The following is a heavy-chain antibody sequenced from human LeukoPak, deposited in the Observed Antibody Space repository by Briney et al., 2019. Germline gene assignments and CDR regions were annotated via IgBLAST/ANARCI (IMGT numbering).Heavy chain of an antibody. CDR2: IYTSGST. Sequence: SETLSLTCTVSGGSISSGSYYWSWIRQPAGKGLEWIGRIYTSGSTKYNPSLKSRVTLSVDTSKNQFSLKLSSVTAADTAVYYCARDAYSGSYWADYWGQGTLVTVSS. V-gene: IGHV4-61*02. CDR3: ARDAYSGSYWADY. CDR1: GGSISSGSYY. J-gene: IGHJ4*02. D-gene: IGHD1-26*01.